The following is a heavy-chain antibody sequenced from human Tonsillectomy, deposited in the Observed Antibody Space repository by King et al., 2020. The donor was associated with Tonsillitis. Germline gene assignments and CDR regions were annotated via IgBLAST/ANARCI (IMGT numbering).Heavy chain of an antibody. CDR2: VSFDGSRQ. CDR1: GFAVSGCG. V-gene: IGHV3-33*05. Sequence: VQLVESGGGVVKPGRSLRLSCAASGFAVSGCGMHWVGQAPGKGLEWVAVVSFDGSRQHYADSVKGRFTISRDNSKNTLYLQMNSLRAEDTAVYYCAREALYSSAWGIDYWGQGTLVTVSS. CDR3: AREALYSSAWGIDY. D-gene: IGHD6-19*01. J-gene: IGHJ4*02.